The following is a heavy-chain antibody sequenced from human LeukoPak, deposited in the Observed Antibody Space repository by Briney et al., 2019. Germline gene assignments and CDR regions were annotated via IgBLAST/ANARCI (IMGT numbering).Heavy chain of an antibody. V-gene: IGHV1-8*03. CDR3: ARGKSDSSGYPDY. J-gene: IGHJ4*02. D-gene: IGHD3-22*01. Sequence: ASVKVSCKASGYTFTSCDINWVRQATGQGLEWMGWMNPNSGNTGYAQKFQGRVTITRNTSISTAYMELSSLRSEDTAVYYCARGKSDSSGYPDYWGQGTLVTVSS. CDR2: MNPNSGNT. CDR1: GYTFTSCD.